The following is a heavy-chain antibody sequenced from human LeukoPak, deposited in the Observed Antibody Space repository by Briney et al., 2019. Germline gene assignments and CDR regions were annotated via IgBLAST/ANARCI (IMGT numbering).Heavy chain of an antibody. CDR1: GFTFSSYG. V-gene: IGHV3-30*03. D-gene: IGHD5-24*01. CDR3: ARGRDGYNWIDY. CDR2: ISYDGTNK. J-gene: IGHJ4*02. Sequence: QPGRPLRPSCASSGFTFSSYGMHWVRQAPGKGLEWVAVISYDGTNKYYADSVKGRFTISRDNSKNTLYLQMNSLRAEDTAVYYCARGRDGYNWIDYWGQGTLVTVSS.